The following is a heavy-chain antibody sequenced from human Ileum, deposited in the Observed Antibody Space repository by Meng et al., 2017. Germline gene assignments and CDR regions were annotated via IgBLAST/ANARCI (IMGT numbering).Heavy chain of an antibody. D-gene: IGHD6-19*01. J-gene: IGHJ5*02. CDR1: YGTITRSYY. CDR2: IYYMGST. V-gene: IGHV4-39*07. CDR3: ARDGTTAVPGVWFDP. Sequence: QSRDAGPGHVNHSVTLSLSCRSSYGTITRSYYWGWIHHPPGKVLEGVSSIYYMGSTYYNPSLKSRVTISVDTSKNQFSLKVISVTAADTAVYYCARDGTTAVPGVWFDPWGQGTLVTVSS.